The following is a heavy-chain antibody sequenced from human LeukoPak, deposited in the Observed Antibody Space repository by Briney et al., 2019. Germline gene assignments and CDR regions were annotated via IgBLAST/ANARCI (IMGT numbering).Heavy chain of an antibody. D-gene: IGHD6-13*01. CDR1: GGSISSYY. J-gene: IGHJ5*02. Sequence: SETLSLTCTVSGGSISSYYWSWIRQPAGKGLEWIGRIYTSGSTNYNPSLKSRVTMSVDTSKNQFSLKLSSVTAADTAVYYCAREIAAALPGENWFGPWGQGTLVTVSS. V-gene: IGHV4-4*07. CDR2: IYTSGST. CDR3: AREIAAALPGENWFGP.